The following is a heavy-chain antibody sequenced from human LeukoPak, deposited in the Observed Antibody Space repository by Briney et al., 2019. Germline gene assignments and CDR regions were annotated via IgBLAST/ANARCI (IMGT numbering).Heavy chain of an antibody. Sequence: GGSLRLSCAASGFTFSSYGMHWVRQAPGKGLEWVAVMWYDGSNKYYADSVKGRFTISRDNSKNTLYLQMNSLRAEDTAVYYCAREIGYSSGWYWLGSPYYYYYGMDVWGQGTTVTVSS. CDR1: GFTFSSYG. D-gene: IGHD6-19*01. CDR3: AREIGYSSGWYWLGSPYYYYYGMDV. V-gene: IGHV3-30*19. CDR2: MWYDGSNK. J-gene: IGHJ6*02.